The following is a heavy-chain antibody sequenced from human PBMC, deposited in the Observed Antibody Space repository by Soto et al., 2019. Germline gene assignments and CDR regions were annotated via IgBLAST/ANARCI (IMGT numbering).Heavy chain of an antibody. V-gene: IGHV1-8*01. CDR3: ARGRYYDFWSGQQQNWFDP. CDR1: GYTCTSYD. D-gene: IGHD3-3*01. Sequence: GASVKVSCKASGYTCTSYDINWVRQATGQGLEWMGWMNPNSGNTGYAQKFQGRVTMTRNTSISTAYMELSSLRSEDTAVYYCARGRYYDFWSGQQQNWFDPWGQGTLVTVSS. CDR2: MNPNSGNT. J-gene: IGHJ5*02.